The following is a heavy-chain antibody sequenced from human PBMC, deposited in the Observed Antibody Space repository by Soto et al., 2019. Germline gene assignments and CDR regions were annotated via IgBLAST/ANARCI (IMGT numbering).Heavy chain of an antibody. CDR2: INAGNGNT. Sequence: ASVKVSCKASGYTFTSYAMHWVRQAPGQRLEWVGWINAGNGNTKYSQKFQGRVTITRDTSASTAYMELSSLRSEDTAVYYCARGSGISGSDYWGQGTLVPVSS. D-gene: IGHD1-26*01. J-gene: IGHJ4*02. CDR3: ARGSGISGSDY. V-gene: IGHV1-3*01. CDR1: GYTFTSYA.